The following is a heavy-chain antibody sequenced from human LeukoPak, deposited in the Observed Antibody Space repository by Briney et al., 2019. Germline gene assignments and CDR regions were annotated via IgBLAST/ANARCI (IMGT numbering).Heavy chain of an antibody. D-gene: IGHD2-2*01. CDR2: IYPSDSDI. J-gene: IGHJ4*02. CDR3: ARRPLCSTSSCYDFDY. Sequence: GESLKISCKGSGYSFINYWIGWVRRTPGKGLEWMGIIYPSDSDIRYSPSFQGQVTISADRSISTAYLQWSSLKASDTAMYYCARRPLCSTSSCYDFDYWGQGTLVTVSS. CDR1: GYSFINYW. V-gene: IGHV5-51*01.